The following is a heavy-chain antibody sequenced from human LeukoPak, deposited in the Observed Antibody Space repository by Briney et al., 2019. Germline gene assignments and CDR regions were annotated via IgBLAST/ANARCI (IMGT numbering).Heavy chain of an antibody. CDR2: ISYDGSNK. CDR1: GFTFSSYA. D-gene: IGHD3-3*01. J-gene: IGHJ3*02. CDR3: ARAYYDFWSGYYVAFDI. Sequence: PGRSLRLSCAASGFTFSSYAMHWVRQAPGKGLEWVAVISYDGSNKYYADSVEGRFTISRDNSKNTLYLQMNSLRAEDTAVYYCARAYYDFWSGYYVAFDIWGQGTMVTVSS. V-gene: IGHV3-30-3*01.